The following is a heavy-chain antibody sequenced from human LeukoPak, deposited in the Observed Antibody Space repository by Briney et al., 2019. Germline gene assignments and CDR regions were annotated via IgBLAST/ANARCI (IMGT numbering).Heavy chain of an antibody. D-gene: IGHD2-2*02. Sequence: SETLSLTCAVYGGSFSGYYWSWIRQPPGKGLEWIGEINHSGSTNYNPSLKSRVTISVDTSKNQFSLKLSSVTAADTAVYYCARARFLIPDYWGQGTLVTVSS. CDR3: ARARFLIPDY. CDR2: INHSGST. CDR1: GGSFSGYY. V-gene: IGHV4-34*01. J-gene: IGHJ4*02.